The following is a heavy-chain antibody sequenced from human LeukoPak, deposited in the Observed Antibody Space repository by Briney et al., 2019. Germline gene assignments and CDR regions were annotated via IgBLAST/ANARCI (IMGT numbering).Heavy chain of an antibody. D-gene: IGHD6-19*01. CDR3: ARDRYSSGWYESPYYMDV. CDR1: GYSISSGYY. CDR2: IYHSGST. V-gene: IGHV4-38-2*02. J-gene: IGHJ6*03. Sequence: PSETLSLTCTVSGYSISSGYYWGWIRQPPGKRLEWIGSIYHSGSTYYNPSLKSRVTISVDTSKNQFSLKLSSVTAADTAVYYCARDRYSSGWYESPYYMDVWGKGTTVTVSS.